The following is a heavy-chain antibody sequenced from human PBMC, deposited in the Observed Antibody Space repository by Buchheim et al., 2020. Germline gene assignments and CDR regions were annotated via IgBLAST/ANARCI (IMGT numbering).Heavy chain of an antibody. D-gene: IGHD3-22*01. J-gene: IGHJ4*02. V-gene: IGHV3-33*01. CDR1: GFTFSSYG. Sequence: QVQLVESGGGVVQPGRSLRLSCAASGFTFSSYGMHWVRQAPGKGLEWVAVIWYDGSNKYYADSVKGRFTISRDNSKNTLYLQMNSLRAEDTAVYYCAREDSSGYYYRTALSDYWGQGTL. CDR3: AREDSSGYYYRTALSDY. CDR2: IWYDGSNK.